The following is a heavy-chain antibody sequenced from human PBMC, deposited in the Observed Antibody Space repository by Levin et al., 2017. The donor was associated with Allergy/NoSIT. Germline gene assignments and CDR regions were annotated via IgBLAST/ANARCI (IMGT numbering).Heavy chain of an antibody. Sequence: PGESLKISCKASGYTFTSYAMHWVRQAPGQRLEWLGWINAGNGDTKSSQKFQGRVNITRDTSASSAYMELSSLRSEDTAVYYCARDRGYYGSSGHDYWGQGTLVTVSS. CDR1: GYTFTSYA. J-gene: IGHJ4*02. V-gene: IGHV1-3*01. D-gene: IGHD3-22*01. CDR2: INAGNGDT. CDR3: ARDRGYYGSSGHDY.